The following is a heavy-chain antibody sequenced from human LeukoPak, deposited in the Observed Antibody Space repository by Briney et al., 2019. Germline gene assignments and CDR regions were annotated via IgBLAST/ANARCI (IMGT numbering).Heavy chain of an antibody. D-gene: IGHD6-13*01. CDR1: GGSISSNY. CDR2: IYTSGST. J-gene: IGHJ5*02. CDR3: ARGLSSSWYWFDP. Sequence: SSETLSLTCTVSGGSISSNYWSWIRQPAGKGLEWIGRIYTSGSTNYNPSLKSRVIMSVDTSKSQFSLKLSSVTAADTAVYYCARGLSSSWYWFDPWGQGTLVTVSS. V-gene: IGHV4-4*07.